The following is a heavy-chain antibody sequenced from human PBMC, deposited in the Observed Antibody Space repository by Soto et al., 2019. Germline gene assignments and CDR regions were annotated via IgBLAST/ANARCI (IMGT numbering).Heavy chain of an antibody. V-gene: IGHV3-13*01. J-gene: IGHJ6*02. CDR1: GFTFSSYD. CDR2: IGTAGDT. Sequence: QPGGSLRLSCAASGFTFSSYDMHWVRQATGKGLEWVSAIGTAGDTYYPGSVKGRFTISRENAKNSLYLQMNSLRAGDTAVYYCARVKRYHSSSDNYYYGMDVWGQGTTVTVSS. D-gene: IGHD6-13*01. CDR3: ARVKRYHSSSDNYYYGMDV.